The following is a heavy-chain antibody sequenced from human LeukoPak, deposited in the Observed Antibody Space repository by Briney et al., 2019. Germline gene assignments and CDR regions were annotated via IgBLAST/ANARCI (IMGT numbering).Heavy chain of an antibody. V-gene: IGHV1-18*01. CDR1: GYTFTSYG. CDR2: ISAYNGNT. J-gene: IGHJ6*02. CDR3: ARVGGLRLGELSFKGFYYYYCMDV. D-gene: IGHD3-16*02. Sequence: ASVKVSCKASGYTFTSYGISWVRQAPGQGLEWMGWISAYNGNTNYAQKLQGRVTMTTDTSTSTAYMELRSLRSDDTAVYYCARVGGLRLGELSFKGFYYYYCMDVWGQGTTVTVSS.